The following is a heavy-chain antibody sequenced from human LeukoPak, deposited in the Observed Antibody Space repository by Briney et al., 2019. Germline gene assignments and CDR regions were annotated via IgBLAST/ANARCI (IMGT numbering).Heavy chain of an antibody. Sequence: TSETLSLTCTVSGGTISSYYWNWIRQPPGKGLEWIGYIHYSGSTKYNPSLKSRVTISVDTSKNQFSLKLSSVTAADTAVYYCARWYSSGGASGYWGQGTLVTVSS. J-gene: IGHJ4*02. CDR3: ARWYSSGGASGY. V-gene: IGHV4-59*08. D-gene: IGHD6-19*01. CDR1: GGTISSYY. CDR2: IHYSGST.